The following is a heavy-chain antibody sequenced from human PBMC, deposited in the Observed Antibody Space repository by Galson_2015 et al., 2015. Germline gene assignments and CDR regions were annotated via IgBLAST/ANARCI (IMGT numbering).Heavy chain of an antibody. V-gene: IGHV3-33*01. J-gene: IGHJ4*02. CDR2: IWYDGSNK. CDR1: GFTFSSYG. D-gene: IGHD1-26*01. Sequence: SLRLSCAASGFTFSSYGMHWVRQAPGKGLEWVAVIWYDGSNKYYADSVEGRFTISRDNSKNTLYLQMNSLRAEDTAVYYCASGSSGSYPFDYWGQGTLVTVSS. CDR3: ASGSSGSYPFDY.